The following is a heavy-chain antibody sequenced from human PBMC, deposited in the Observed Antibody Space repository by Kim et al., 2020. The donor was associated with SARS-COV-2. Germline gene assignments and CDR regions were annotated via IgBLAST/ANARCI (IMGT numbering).Heavy chain of an antibody. V-gene: IGHV1-69*04. CDR1: GGTFSSYA. J-gene: IGHJ1*01. CDR2: IIPILGIA. CDR3: ARASGWAYYDDYFQH. Sequence: SVKVSCKASGGTFSSYAISWVRQAPGQGLEWMGRIIPILGIANYAQKFQGRVTITADKSTSTAYMELSSLRSEDTAVYYCARASGWAYYDDYFQHWGQGTLVTVSS. D-gene: IGHD3-22*01.